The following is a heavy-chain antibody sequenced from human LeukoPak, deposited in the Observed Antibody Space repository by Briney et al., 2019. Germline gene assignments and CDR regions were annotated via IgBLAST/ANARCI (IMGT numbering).Heavy chain of an antibody. V-gene: IGHV4-39*01. CDR3: ARRKIVATIDY. J-gene: IGHJ4*02. Sequence: SETLSLTCTVSGGSISSSSYYWGWIRQPPGKGLEWIGSIYYSGSTYYNPSLKSRVTISVDTSKNQFSLKVSSVTAADTAVYYCARRKIVATIDYWGQGILVTVSS. D-gene: IGHD5-12*01. CDR2: IYYSGST. CDR1: GGSISSSSYY.